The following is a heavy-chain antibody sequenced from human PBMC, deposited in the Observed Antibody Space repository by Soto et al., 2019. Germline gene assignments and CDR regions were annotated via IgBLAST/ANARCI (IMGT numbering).Heavy chain of an antibody. CDR3: VRTAREGAVAPHWFDR. J-gene: IGHJ5*02. CDR1: GASIRSTDYY. D-gene: IGHD2-21*02. V-gene: IGHV4-30-4*01. Sequence: SETLSLTCTVSGASIRSTDYYWSWIRQAPGNVLEWIGYVYYTGSTYYNPSLMSRLTISVDTSKNQFSPKLTSVTAAETAVYYRVRTAREGAVAPHWFDRWGQGTQVTVSA. CDR2: VYYTGST.